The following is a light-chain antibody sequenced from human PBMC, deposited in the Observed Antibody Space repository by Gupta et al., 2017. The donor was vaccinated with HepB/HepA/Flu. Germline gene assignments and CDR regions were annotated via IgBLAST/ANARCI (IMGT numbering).Light chain of an antibody. J-gene: IGLJ2*01. V-gene: IGLV1-51*02. CDR3: GTWDTSLSEEV. CDR2: ENN. CDR1: SSNIGNNY. Sequence: QSVLTQPPSVSAAPGQKVTISCSGSSSNIGNNYVSWYQQLPVTSPKLLIYENNKRRSGIPDRISGSKSGTSATLGITGLQTGEEADYYCGTWDTSLSEEVFGGGTKLPVL.